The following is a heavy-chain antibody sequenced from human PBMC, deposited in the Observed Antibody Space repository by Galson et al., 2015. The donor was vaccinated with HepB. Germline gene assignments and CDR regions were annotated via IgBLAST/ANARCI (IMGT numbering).Heavy chain of an antibody. Sequence: QSGAEVKKPGESLRISCKASGYTFTSYAMHWVRQAPGQRLEWMGWINAGNGNTKYSQKFQGRVTITRDTSASTAYMELSSLRSEDTAVYYCARDFNPGHSSGWYNWFDPWGQGTLVTVSS. CDR2: INAGNGNT. V-gene: IGHV1-3*01. CDR3: ARDFNPGHSSGWYNWFDP. J-gene: IGHJ5*02. CDR1: GYTFTSYA. D-gene: IGHD6-19*01.